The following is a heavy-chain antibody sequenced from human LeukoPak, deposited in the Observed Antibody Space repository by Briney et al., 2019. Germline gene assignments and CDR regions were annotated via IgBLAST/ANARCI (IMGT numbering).Heavy chain of an antibody. V-gene: IGHV4-61*02. Sequence: SETLSLTCTVSGGSISSGSYYWSWIRQPAGKGLEWIGRIYTSGSTNYNPSLKSRVTISVDTSKNQFSLKLSSVTAADTAVYYCASQYSGYYSIDYWGRGTLVTVSS. CDR1: GGSISSGSYY. D-gene: IGHD3-22*01. J-gene: IGHJ4*02. CDR3: ASQYSGYYSIDY. CDR2: IYTSGST.